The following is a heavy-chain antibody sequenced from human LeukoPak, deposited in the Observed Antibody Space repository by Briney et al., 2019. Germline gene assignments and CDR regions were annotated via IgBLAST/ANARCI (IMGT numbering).Heavy chain of an antibody. CDR1: GGSFSGYY. CDR3: ARGSVPAAMSLDY. V-gene: IGHV4-34*01. J-gene: IGHJ4*02. CDR2: INHSGST. Sequence: SETLSLTCAVYGGSFSGYYWSWIRQPPGKGLEWIGEINHSGSTNYNPSLKSRVNISVDTSKNQFSLKLSSVTAADTAVYYCARGSVPAAMSLDYWGQGTLVIVSS. D-gene: IGHD2-2*01.